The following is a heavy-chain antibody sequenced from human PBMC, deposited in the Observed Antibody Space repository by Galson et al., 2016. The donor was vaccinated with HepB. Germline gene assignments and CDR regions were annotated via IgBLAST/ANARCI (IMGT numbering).Heavy chain of an antibody. Sequence: SVKVSCKASKYMFTSFFIHWVRQAPGQGLEWMGMISPSGRSTTNAQNFRGRVTMTRDTPTTTVYMELNSMKFEDTAMYYCARQLSSRPFDYWSQGTLVTVSS. D-gene: IGHD5-24*01. V-gene: IGHV1-46*01. CDR1: KYMFTSFF. CDR3: ARQLSSRPFDY. CDR2: ISPSGRST. J-gene: IGHJ4*02.